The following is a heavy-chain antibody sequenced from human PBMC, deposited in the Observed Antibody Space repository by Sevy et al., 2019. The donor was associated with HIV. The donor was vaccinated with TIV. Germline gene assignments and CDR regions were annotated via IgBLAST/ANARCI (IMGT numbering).Heavy chain of an antibody. Sequence: SQTLSLTCAISGDSVSSNSAAWNWIRRSPSRGLEWLGRTYYRSKWYNDYAVSVKSRITINPDTSKNQVSLQLNSVTPEDTAIYYCARDGLTYGGMDVWGQGTTVTVSS. CDR1: GDSVSSNSAA. D-gene: IGHD1-20*01. CDR2: TYYRSKWYN. V-gene: IGHV6-1*01. CDR3: ARDGLTYGGMDV. J-gene: IGHJ6*02.